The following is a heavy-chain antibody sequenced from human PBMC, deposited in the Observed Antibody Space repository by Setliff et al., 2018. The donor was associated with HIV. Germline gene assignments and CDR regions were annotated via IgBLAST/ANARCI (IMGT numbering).Heavy chain of an antibody. CDR2: AHSSGNT. CDR1: GDSISSRFH. J-gene: IGHJ4*02. Sequence: SETLSLTCTVSGDSISSRFHWGWIRQPPGKGLEWIAIAHSSGNTYYNPSLESRVSIAVDMSKSQLSLNLTSVTAADTAVYYCARDGRDVHYWGQGTLVTVSS. CDR3: ARDGRDVHY. V-gene: IGHV4-38-2*02.